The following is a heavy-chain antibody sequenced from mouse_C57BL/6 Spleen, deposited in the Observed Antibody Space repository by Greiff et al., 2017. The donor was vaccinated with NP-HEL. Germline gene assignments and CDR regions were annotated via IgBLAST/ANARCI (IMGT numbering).Heavy chain of an antibody. Sequence: QVQLQQPGAELVKPGASVKVSCKASGYTFTSYWMHWVKQRPGQGLEWIGRIHPSDSDTNYNQKFKGKATLTVDKSSSTAYMQLSSLTSEDSAVYYCAIWSFITNWYFDFWGTGTTVTVSS. V-gene: IGHV1-74*01. J-gene: IGHJ1*03. CDR3: AIWSFITNWYFDF. CDR2: IHPSDSDT. D-gene: IGHD1-1*01. CDR1: GYTFTSYW.